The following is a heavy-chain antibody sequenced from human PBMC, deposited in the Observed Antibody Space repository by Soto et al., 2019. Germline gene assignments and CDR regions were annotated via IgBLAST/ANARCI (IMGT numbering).Heavy chain of an antibody. D-gene: IGHD4-17*01. V-gene: IGHV3-33*01. CDR1: GFTFSSYG. J-gene: IGHJ4*02. CDR3: ARDLYGDSSGGCDY. Sequence: GGSLRLSCAASGFTFSSYGMHWVRQAPGKGLEWVAVIWYDGSNKYYADSVKGRFTISRDNSKNTLYLQMNSLRAEDTAVYYCARDLYGDSSGGCDYWGQGTLVTVSS. CDR2: IWYDGSNK.